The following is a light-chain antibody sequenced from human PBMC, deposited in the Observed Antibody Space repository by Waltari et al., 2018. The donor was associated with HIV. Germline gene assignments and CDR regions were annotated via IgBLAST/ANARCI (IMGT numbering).Light chain of an antibody. CDR3: TSYTSSSTLVV. CDR1: SSDVGGSNY. V-gene: IGLV2-14*01. Sequence: QSALTQPASVSGSLGQSITISCAGTSSDVGGSNYVYCYQHHPVKTPKLMIYEVTNRPSGVSNRFSCSKSGNTASLTISGLQAEDESDYYCTSYTSSSTLVVFGGGTKLTVL. CDR2: EVT. J-gene: IGLJ2*01.